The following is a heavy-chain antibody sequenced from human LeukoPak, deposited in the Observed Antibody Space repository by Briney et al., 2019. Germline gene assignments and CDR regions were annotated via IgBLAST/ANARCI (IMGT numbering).Heavy chain of an antibody. J-gene: IGHJ6*03. CDR2: IHGSASYN. CDR3: VRAFGGYDSQRFYYNMDV. Sequence: GGSLRLSCATSGFTFSNYYLNWVRQAPGKGLEWVSCIHGSASYNYYADSVKGRFTVSRDSAKNSLYLEMSSLRVEDTAVYYCVRAFGGYDSQRFYYNMDVWGKGTTVTVS. CDR1: GFTFSNYY. V-gene: IGHV3-21*06. D-gene: IGHD5-12*01.